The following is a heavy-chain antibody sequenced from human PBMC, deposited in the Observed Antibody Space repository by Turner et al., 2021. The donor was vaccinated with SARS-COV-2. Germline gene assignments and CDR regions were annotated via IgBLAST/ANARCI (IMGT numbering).Heavy chain of an antibody. J-gene: IGHJ5*02. V-gene: IGHV4-39*01. Sequence: QLQLQASGPALVRPSATLSLTCTVSRGSISSSSYYWGWLRQPPGKGLEWTGSIYYSGRTYYNPSRKRRVHICVDTSKNQFSLKMSSVTAADTAVYYCARHWGVAAPAYLARFDPWGQGTLVTVSS. D-gene: IGHD6-13*01. CDR2: IYYSGRT. CDR3: ARHWGVAAPAYLARFDP. CDR1: RGSISSSSYY.